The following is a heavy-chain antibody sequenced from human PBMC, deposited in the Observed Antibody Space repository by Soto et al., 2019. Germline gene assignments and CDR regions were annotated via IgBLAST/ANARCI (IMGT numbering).Heavy chain of an antibody. Sequence: SVKVSCKASGGTFSSYAISWVRQAPGQGLEWMGGIIPIFGTANYAQKFQGRVTITADESTSTAYMELSSLRSEDTAGYYCAREVGSDYYDSSGYYLRPRAFDIWGQGTMVTVSS. CDR2: IIPIFGTA. CDR3: AREVGSDYYDSSGYYLRPRAFDI. CDR1: GGTFSSYA. J-gene: IGHJ3*02. D-gene: IGHD3-22*01. V-gene: IGHV1-69*13.